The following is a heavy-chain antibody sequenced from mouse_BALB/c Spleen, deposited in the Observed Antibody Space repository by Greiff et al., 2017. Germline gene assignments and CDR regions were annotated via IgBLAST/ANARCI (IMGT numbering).Heavy chain of an antibody. CDR2: ISSGSSYT. D-gene: IGHD2-14*01. CDR1: GFTFSSYT. J-gene: IGHJ2*01. Sequence: EVQRVESGGGLVKPGGSLKLSCAASGFTFSSYTMSWVRQTPEKRLEWVATISSGSSYTYYPDSVKGRFTISRDNAKNTLYLQMSSLKSEDTAMYCGTREGGAVRRDYFDYWGQGTTLTVSS. V-gene: IGHV5-6-4*01. CDR3: TREGGAVRRDYFDY.